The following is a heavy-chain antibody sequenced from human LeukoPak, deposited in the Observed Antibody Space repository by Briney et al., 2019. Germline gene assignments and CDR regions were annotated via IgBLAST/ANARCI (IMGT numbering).Heavy chain of an antibody. CDR2: INTNTGNP. CDR3: ARASIVVVPAATHGYDYYYYYGMDV. CDR1: GYTFTGYY. J-gene: IGHJ6*02. Sequence: GASVKVSCKASGYTFTGYYMHWVRQAPGQGLEWMGWINTNTGNPTYAQGFTGRFVFSLDTSVSTAYLQISSLKAEDTAVYYCARASIVVVPAATHGYDYYYYYGMDVWGQGTTVTVSS. V-gene: IGHV7-4-1*02. D-gene: IGHD2-2*01.